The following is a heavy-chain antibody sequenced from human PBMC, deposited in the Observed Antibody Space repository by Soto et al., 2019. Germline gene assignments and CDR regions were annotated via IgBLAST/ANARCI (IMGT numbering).Heavy chain of an antibody. Sequence: SEILSLTCTVSGGSISSGDYYWSWIRQPPGKGLEWIGYIYYSGSTYYNPSLKSRVTISVDTSKNQFSLKLSSVTAADTAVYYCARGAYDSSGYYPNFDYWGQGTLVTVSS. D-gene: IGHD3-22*01. CDR1: GGSISSGDYY. CDR2: IYYSGST. J-gene: IGHJ4*02. CDR3: ARGAYDSSGYYPNFDY. V-gene: IGHV4-30-4*01.